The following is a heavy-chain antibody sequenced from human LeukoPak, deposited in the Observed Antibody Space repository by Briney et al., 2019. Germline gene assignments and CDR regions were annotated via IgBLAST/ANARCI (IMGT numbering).Heavy chain of an antibody. Sequence: GGSLRLSCAASGFTFSSYAMSWVRPAPGEGLEWVSAISGSGGSTYYADSVKGRFTISRDNSKNTLYLQMNSLRAEDTAVYYCARDPQPVDDYWGQGTLVTVSS. J-gene: IGHJ4*02. CDR2: ISGSGGST. CDR3: ARDPQPVDDY. CDR1: GFTFSSYA. V-gene: IGHV3-23*01. D-gene: IGHD1-14*01.